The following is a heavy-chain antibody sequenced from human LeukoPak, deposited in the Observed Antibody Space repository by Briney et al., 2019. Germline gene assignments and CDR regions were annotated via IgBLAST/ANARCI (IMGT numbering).Heavy chain of an antibody. V-gene: IGHV3-30*18. CDR1: GFTFSGYG. CDR3: AKQYGDQAYTLYYYYYGMDV. CDR2: ISYDGSNK. Sequence: PGGSLRLSCAASGFTFSGYGMHWVRQAPGKGLEWVAVISYDGSNKYYADSVKGRFTISRDNSKNTLYLQMNSLRAEDTAVYYCAKQYGDQAYTLYYYYYGMDVWGQGTTVTVSS. D-gene: IGHD4-17*01. J-gene: IGHJ6*02.